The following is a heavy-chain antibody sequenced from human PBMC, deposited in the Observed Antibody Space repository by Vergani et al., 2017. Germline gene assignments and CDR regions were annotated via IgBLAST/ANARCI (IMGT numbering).Heavy chain of an antibody. CDR1: GYTFTSYY. Sequence: QVQLVQSGAEVKKPGASVKVSCKASGYTFTSYYMHWVRQAPGQGLEWMGIINPSGGSTSYAQKFQGRVTMTADESTSTAYMEVSSLRSEDTAVYYCARDRGSSPFDYWGQGTLVTVSS. CDR3: ARDRGSSPFDY. V-gene: IGHV1-46*01. D-gene: IGHD6-13*01. CDR2: INPSGGST. J-gene: IGHJ4*02.